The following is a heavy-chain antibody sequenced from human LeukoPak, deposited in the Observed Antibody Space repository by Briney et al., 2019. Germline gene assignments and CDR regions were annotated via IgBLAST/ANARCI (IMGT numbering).Heavy chain of an antibody. D-gene: IGHD6-25*01. CDR3: ARSGLDAFDI. J-gene: IGHJ3*02. CDR2: ISSSGSTI. CDR1: GFPFSSYE. Sequence: GGSLRLSCAASGFPFSSYEMNWVRQAPGKGLEWVSYISSSGSTIYYADSVKGRFTISRDNAKNSLYLQMNSLRAEDTAVYYCARSGLDAFDIWGQGTMVTVSS. V-gene: IGHV3-48*03.